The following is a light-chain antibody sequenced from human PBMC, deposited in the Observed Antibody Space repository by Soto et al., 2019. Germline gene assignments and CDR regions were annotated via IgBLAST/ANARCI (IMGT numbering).Light chain of an antibody. CDR2: AAS. Sequence: DIQMTQSPSSLSASVGDRVTITCRASQSISSYLNWDQQKPGKAPKLPIYAASSLQSGVPPRFSGSGSGTDFTLTISRLQPEDFATYYCQESYSTFGQGPKVDIK. V-gene: IGKV1-39*01. CDR3: QESYST. J-gene: IGKJ1*01. CDR1: QSISSY.